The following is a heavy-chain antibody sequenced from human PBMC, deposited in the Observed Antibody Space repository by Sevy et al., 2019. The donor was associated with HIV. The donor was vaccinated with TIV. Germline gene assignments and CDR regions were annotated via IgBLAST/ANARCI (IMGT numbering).Heavy chain of an antibody. CDR3: ARDLEFYDYGDYGPAFMPDY. CDR1: GFTFSTYG. Sequence: GESLKISCAASGFTFSTYGMHWVRQAPGKGLEWVAVIWFDGSDTYYADSVEGRLTISRDIAKNTLHLQMNSLRAEDTAVYYCARDLEFYDYGDYGPAFMPDYWGQGTLVTVSS. CDR2: IWFDGSDT. V-gene: IGHV3-33*01. J-gene: IGHJ4*02. D-gene: IGHD4-17*01.